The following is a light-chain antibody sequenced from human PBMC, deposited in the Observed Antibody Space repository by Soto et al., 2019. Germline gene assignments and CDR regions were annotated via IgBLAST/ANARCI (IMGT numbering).Light chain of an antibody. Sequence: QSALTQPASVSGSPGQSITISCTGTSSDVGGQKLVSWYQQHPGKAPKVLLYEGSERPSGVSDRFSGSKSGNTASLTSSGLQAEDEAEYYCCSYAGSTTWVFGGGTQLTVL. J-gene: IGLJ3*02. CDR1: SSDVGGQKL. CDR2: EGS. CDR3: CSYAGSTTWV. V-gene: IGLV2-23*01.